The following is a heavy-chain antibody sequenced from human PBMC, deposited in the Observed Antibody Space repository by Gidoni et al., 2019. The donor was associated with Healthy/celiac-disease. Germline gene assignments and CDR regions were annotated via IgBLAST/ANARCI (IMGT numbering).Heavy chain of an antibody. CDR1: GFTFSSYA. V-gene: IGHV3-23*04. J-gene: IGHJ4*02. CDR2: ISRSCCSP. CDR3: AKGADIVVVPAAIDYY. D-gene: IGHD2-2*02. Sequence: EAQLVGSGGGMVQPGGSLRRSRAAYGFTFSSYAMSWVRQAPGKGLEWGSSISRSCCSPYYADSVQGRFTISRDNSQNTLYLHMNILRAEYTAVYYCAKGADIVVVPAAIDYYWGQGTLFTVSS.